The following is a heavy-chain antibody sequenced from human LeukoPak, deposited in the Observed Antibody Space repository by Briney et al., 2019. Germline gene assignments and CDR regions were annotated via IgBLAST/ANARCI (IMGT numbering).Heavy chain of an antibody. J-gene: IGHJ5*02. V-gene: IGHV1-69*13. CDR1: GGTFSSYA. CDR2: IIPIFGTA. D-gene: IGHD5-12*01. CDR3: ARDVYSGYFSRRYNWFDP. Sequence: SVKVSCKAPGGTFSSYAISWVRQAPGQGLEWMGGIIPIFGTANYAQKFQGRVTITADESTSTAYMELSSLRSEDTAVYYCARDVYSGYFSRRYNWFDPWGQGTLVTVSS.